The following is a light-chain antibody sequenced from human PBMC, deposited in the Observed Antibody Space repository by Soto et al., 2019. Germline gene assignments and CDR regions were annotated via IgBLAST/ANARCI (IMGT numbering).Light chain of an antibody. V-gene: IGKV4-1*01. CDR3: QQYYSTPQT. CDR1: QSVLYSSNNKNY. Sequence: DVVMTQSPESLAVSLGERATINCKSSQSVLYSSNNKNYLAWYQQKPGQPPKLLIYWASTRESGVPDRFSGSGSGTDFTLTISSLQAEDVAVYYCQQYYSTPQTFGQGTKVDI. J-gene: IGKJ1*01. CDR2: WAS.